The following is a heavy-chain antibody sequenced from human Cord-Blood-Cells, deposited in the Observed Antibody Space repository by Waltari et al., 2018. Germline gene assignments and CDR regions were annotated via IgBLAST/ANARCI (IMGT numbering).Heavy chain of an antibody. CDR3: ANFEYSSSSDY. Sequence: EVQLLESGGGLVQPGGSLRLSCAASGFTFTSYAMSWVRQAPRTGLEWVSAISGSGGSTYYADSVKGRFTIARDNSKNTLYLQMNSLRAEDTAVYYCANFEYSSSSDYWGQGTLVTVSS. J-gene: IGHJ4*02. D-gene: IGHD6-6*01. V-gene: IGHV3-23*01. CDR1: GFTFTSYA. CDR2: ISGSGGST.